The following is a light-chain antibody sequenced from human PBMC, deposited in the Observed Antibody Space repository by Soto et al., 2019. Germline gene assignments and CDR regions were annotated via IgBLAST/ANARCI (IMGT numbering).Light chain of an antibody. CDR3: QHYGSSPRT. CDR2: DAS. Sequence: EVVLTQSPATLSLSPGEGATLSCRASESVGSPNLAWYQQKPGQAPRLLFYDASRRATGVPDRFSGSGSGADFTLTISRLEPEDFAVYYCQHYGSSPRTFVPGTKVDIK. J-gene: IGKJ3*01. V-gene: IGKV3-20*01. CDR1: ESVGSPN.